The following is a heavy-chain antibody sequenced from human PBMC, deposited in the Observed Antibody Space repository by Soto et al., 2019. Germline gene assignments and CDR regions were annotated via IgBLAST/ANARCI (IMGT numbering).Heavy chain of an antibody. D-gene: IGHD3-3*01. V-gene: IGHV1-18*01. CDR1: GFTFSNYG. CDR2: VSANNGHT. Sequence: ASVKVSCKASGFTFSNYGLNWVRQAPGQGLEWMGWVSANNGHTNYAQNLQGRVSMTTDTSTSTAYMELRGLTFDDTAVYYCARHIESAKEKPFFYYSAMDVWGQGTTVTVSS. J-gene: IGHJ6*02. CDR3: ARHIESAKEKPFFYYSAMDV.